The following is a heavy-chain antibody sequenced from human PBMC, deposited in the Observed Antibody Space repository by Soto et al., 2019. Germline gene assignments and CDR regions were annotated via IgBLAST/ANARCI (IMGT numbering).Heavy chain of an antibody. CDR1: GFTFGNYA. CDR3: ARESEDLTSNFDY. Sequence: GSLRLSCAASGFTFGNYAMTWVRQAPGKGLECVSRISGSGGGTYYGDSMKGRFTISRDNAKNSLYLEMNSLRAEDTAVYYCARESEDLTSNFDYWGQGTLVTVSS. J-gene: IGHJ4*02. V-gene: IGHV3-21*06. CDR2: ISGSGGGT.